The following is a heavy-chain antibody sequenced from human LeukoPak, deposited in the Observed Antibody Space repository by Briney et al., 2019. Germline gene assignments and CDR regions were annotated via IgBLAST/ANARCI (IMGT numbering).Heavy chain of an antibody. J-gene: IGHJ4*02. V-gene: IGHV3-21*01. CDR1: GFTFSSYS. Sequence: GGSLRLSCAASGFTFSSYSMNWVRQAPGKGLECVSSISRSGRYIYYADSVKGRFTISRDNAKNSLYLQMNSLRAEDTAVYYCARDRLDIVATIRAFDYWGQGTLVTVSS. CDR3: ARDRLDIVATIRAFDY. CDR2: ISRSGRYI. D-gene: IGHD5-12*01.